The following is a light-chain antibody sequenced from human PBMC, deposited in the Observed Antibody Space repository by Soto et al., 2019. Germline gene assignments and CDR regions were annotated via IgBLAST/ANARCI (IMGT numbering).Light chain of an antibody. V-gene: IGKV1-6*01. CDR1: RDIRND. J-gene: IGKJ1*01. CDR2: AAS. Sequence: AVQMTQSPSSLSASVGDRVTITCRASRDIRNDLGWYQQKPGEAPKRLIFAASSLQSWVPSRFIGSGSCTDFTLTISSLQPEDLATYYCLQNYFHPRAFGQGTKVEI. CDR3: LQNYFHPRA.